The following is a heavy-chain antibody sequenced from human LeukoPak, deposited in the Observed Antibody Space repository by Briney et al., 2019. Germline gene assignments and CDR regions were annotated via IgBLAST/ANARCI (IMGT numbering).Heavy chain of an antibody. J-gene: IGHJ5*02. CDR2: VIPSGAST. CDR3: ARDLGQYYDTSDNWFDP. V-gene: IGHV3-23*01. Sequence: GGTLRLSCAASGFTFTTYGMNWVRQAPGKGLEWVSGVIPSGASTYYADSVKGRFTISRDNAKNTLNLQMNSLRAEDTAVYYCARDLGQYYDTSDNWFDPWGQGTLVTVSS. D-gene: IGHD3-22*01. CDR1: GFTFTTYG.